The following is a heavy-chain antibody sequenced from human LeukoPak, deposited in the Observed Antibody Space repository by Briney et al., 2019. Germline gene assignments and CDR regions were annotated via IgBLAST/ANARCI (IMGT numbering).Heavy chain of an antibody. CDR1: GFTFDDYA. V-gene: IGHV3-9*01. J-gene: IGHJ3*02. CDR3: ARDQHGAFDI. CDR2: ISWNSGSI. Sequence: GRSLRLSCAASGFTFDDYAMHWVRQAPGKGLEWVSGISWNSGSIGYADSVKGRFTISRDNAKNSLYLQMNSLRAEDTAVYYCARDQHGAFDIWGQGTMVTVSS.